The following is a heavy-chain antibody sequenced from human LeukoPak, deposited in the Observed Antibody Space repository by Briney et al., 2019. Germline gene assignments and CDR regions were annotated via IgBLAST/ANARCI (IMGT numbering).Heavy chain of an antibody. V-gene: IGHV3-23*01. Sequence: GGPLRLSCAASGFTFSSYAMSWVRQAPGKGLEWVSAISGSGGSTYYADSVKGRFTISRDNSKNTLYLQMNSLRAEDTAVYYCAKAGGYSSSWNWFDPWGQGTLVTVSS. J-gene: IGHJ5*02. CDR2: ISGSGGST. D-gene: IGHD6-13*01. CDR1: GFTFSSYA. CDR3: AKAGGYSSSWNWFDP.